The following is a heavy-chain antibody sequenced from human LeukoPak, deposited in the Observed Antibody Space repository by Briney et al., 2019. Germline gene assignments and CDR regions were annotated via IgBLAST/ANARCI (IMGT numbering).Heavy chain of an antibody. CDR2: IKQDGSEK. CDR3: ARDKGIAAAGEKNPHDY. Sequence: PGGSLRLSCAASGFTFSSYWMSWVRQAPGKGLEWVANIKQDGSEKYYVDSVKGRFTISRDNAKNSLYLQMNSLRAEDTAVYYCARDKGIAAAGEKNPHDYWGQGTLVTVSS. J-gene: IGHJ4*02. D-gene: IGHD6-13*01. CDR1: GFTFSSYW. V-gene: IGHV3-7*01.